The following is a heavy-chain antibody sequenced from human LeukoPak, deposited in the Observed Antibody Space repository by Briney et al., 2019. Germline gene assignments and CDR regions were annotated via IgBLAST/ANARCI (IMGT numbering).Heavy chain of an antibody. CDR2: ISWNSGSI. D-gene: IGHD1-26*01. CDR1: GFTFDDYA. Sequence: PGRSLRLSCAASGFTFDDYAMHWVRQAPGKGLEWVSGISWNSGSIGYADSVKGRFTISRDNAKNSLYLQMNSLRAGDTALYYCAKSLSRELLYAFDIWGQGTMVTVSS. J-gene: IGHJ3*02. V-gene: IGHV3-9*01. CDR3: AKSLSRELLYAFDI.